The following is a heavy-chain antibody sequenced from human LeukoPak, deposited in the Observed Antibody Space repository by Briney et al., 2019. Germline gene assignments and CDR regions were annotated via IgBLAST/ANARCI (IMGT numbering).Heavy chain of an antibody. J-gene: IGHJ4*02. D-gene: IGHD2-2*01. V-gene: IGHV3-30*18. CDR1: GFTFNTYG. Sequence: PGGSLRLSCVASGFTFNTYGMHWVRRAPGKGLEWVAGISKDGSSKDYADSVKGRFTNSRDNSKNTMYLQMNSLRVEDTAVYYCAKAAYCTSTSCHFSGYAQRPLDSWGQGTLVTVSS. CDR3: AKAAYCTSTSCHFSGYAQRPLDS. CDR2: ISKDGSSK.